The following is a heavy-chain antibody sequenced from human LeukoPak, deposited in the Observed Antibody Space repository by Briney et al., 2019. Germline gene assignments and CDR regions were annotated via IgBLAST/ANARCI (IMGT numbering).Heavy chain of an antibody. CDR1: GYTFSAYW. CDR3: ARYALGRRNRASYYYYGMDV. Sequence: PGESLKVSCKGSGYTFSAYWIGWVRQMPGKGLEWMGVVHPGDSDARYGPPFEGQVTISVDKSISTTYLQWSGLKASDTAIYYCARYALGRRNRASYYYYGMDVWGQGTTVTVSS. J-gene: IGHJ6*02. V-gene: IGHV5-51*01. D-gene: IGHD3-10*01. CDR2: VHPGDSDA.